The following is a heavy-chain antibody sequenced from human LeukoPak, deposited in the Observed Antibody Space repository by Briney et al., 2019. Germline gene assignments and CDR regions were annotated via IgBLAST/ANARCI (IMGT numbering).Heavy chain of an antibody. CDR3: ARALIAARPDSLFDY. J-gene: IGHJ4*02. D-gene: IGHD6-6*01. V-gene: IGHV3-64*01. CDR2: ISDNGGST. CDR1: GFAFSSYA. Sequence: GGSLRLSCAASGFAFSSYAMHWVRQAPGKGLEYVSTISDNGGSTFYANSVKGRFTISRDNSKNTLYLQMGSLRPEDMAVYYCARALIAARPDSLFDYWGQGTLVTVSS.